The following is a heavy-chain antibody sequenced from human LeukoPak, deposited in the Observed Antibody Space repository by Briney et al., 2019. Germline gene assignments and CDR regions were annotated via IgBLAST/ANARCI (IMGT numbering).Heavy chain of an antibody. V-gene: IGHV3-23*01. CDR1: GFTFSNYG. J-gene: IGHJ5*02. CDR3: AKGSSGYFADL. D-gene: IGHD3-22*01. Sequence: GGSLRLSCAASGFTFSNYGMNWARQAPGKGLEWVSGISGSGGTTYYADSVKGRFTISRDNSKNSLSLQVSSLRAEDTAVYYCAKGSSGYFADLWGQGTLVTVSS. CDR2: ISGSGGTT.